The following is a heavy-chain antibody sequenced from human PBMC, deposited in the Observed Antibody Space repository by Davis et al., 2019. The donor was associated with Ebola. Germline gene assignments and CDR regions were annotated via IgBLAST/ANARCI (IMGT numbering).Heavy chain of an antibody. J-gene: IGHJ6*02. Sequence: SVKVSCKASGGTFSSYAISWVRQAPGQGLEWMGRIIPILGIANYAQKFQGRVTITADKSTSTAYMALSSLRSEDTAVYYCARDKDIVVVPAAKDGKYYYYGMDVWGQGTTVTVSS. D-gene: IGHD2-2*01. V-gene: IGHV1-69*04. CDR3: ARDKDIVVVPAAKDGKYYYYGMDV. CDR2: IIPILGIA. CDR1: GGTFSSYA.